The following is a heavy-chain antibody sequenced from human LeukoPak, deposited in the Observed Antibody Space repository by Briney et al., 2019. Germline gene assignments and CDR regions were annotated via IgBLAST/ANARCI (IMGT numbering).Heavy chain of an antibody. J-gene: IGHJ4*02. CDR1: GFTFSNYA. CDR2: IWYDGSNK. V-gene: IGHV3-33*08. CDR3: ARDLTGTTYLDY. Sequence: GGSLRLSCAASGFTFSNYAMTWVRQAPGKGLEWVAVIWYDGSNKYYADSVKGRFTISRDNSKNTLYLQMNSLRAEDTAVYYCARDLTGTTYLDYWGQGTLVTVSS. D-gene: IGHD1-1*01.